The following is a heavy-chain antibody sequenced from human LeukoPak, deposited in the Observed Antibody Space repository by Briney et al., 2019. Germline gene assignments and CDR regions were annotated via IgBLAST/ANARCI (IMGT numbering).Heavy chain of an antibody. CDR3: ARENFGEHRWFDP. CDR2: ISSSRSTI. D-gene: IGHD3-10*01. CDR1: GFTFSSFG. J-gene: IGHJ5*02. V-gene: IGHV3-48*01. Sequence: PGGSLRLSCAASGFTFSSFGMNWVRQAPGKGLEWVSYISSSRSTIYYADSVNGRSIISRDNAKDSLYLQMNSLRAEDTAVYYCARENFGEHRWFDPWGQGTLVTVSS.